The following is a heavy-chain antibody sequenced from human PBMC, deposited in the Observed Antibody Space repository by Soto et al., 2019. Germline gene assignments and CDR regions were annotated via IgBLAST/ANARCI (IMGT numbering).Heavy chain of an antibody. D-gene: IGHD3-9*01. Sequence: GGSLRLSCAASGFTFSSYSMNWVRQAPGKGLEWVSSISSSSSYIYYADSVKGRFTISRDNAKNSLYLQMNSLRAEDTAVYYCAREFYVILYGDAVWYMYVCGRGTTVTVSS. CDR2: ISSSSSYI. V-gene: IGHV3-21*04. J-gene: IGHJ6*03. CDR1: GFTFSSYS. CDR3: AREFYVILYGDAVWYMYV.